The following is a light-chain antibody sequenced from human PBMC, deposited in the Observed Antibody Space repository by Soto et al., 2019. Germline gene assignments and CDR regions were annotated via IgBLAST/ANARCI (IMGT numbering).Light chain of an antibody. CDR1: QNLSRN. V-gene: IGKV3-15*01. Sequence: EMVMTQSPATLSVSPGERATLSCRASQNLSRNLAWYQQQPGQAPRLLIFYASTRATGIPARFSGSGSGTDFTLTISSLQSEDFGVFYCQQYNHWPPITFGQGTRLEIK. CDR2: YAS. J-gene: IGKJ5*01. CDR3: QQYNHWPPIT.